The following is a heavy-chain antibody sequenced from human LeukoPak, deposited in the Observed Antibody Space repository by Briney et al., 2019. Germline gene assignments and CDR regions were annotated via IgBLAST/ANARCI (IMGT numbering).Heavy chain of an antibody. Sequence: GASVKVSCKASGCTFSSYAISWVRQAPGQGLEWMGGIISDFNITHYPQKFQGRVTITADDSTSTAYMELSSLRFEDTAVYYCSKDLYGMDVWGKGTTVTVSS. V-gene: IGHV1-69*01. CDR1: GCTFSSYA. CDR2: IISDFNIT. CDR3: SKDLYGMDV. J-gene: IGHJ6*04.